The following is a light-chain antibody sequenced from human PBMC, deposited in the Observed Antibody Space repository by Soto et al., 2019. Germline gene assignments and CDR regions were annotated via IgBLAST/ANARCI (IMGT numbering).Light chain of an antibody. V-gene: IGKV1-5*03. CDR2: KAS. J-gene: IGKJ1*01. CDR3: QQTYGTLTWT. Sequence: DIQMTQSPSTLSGSVGDRVTITCRVSQTISSWLAWYQQKPGKAPKLLIYKASTLKSGGPSRFSGSGSGTEFTLTISSLQREDFAIYYCQQTYGTLTWTFGQGTKV. CDR1: QTISSW.